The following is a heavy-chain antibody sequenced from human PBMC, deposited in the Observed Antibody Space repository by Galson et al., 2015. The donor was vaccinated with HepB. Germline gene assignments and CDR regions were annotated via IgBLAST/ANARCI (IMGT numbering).Heavy chain of an antibody. J-gene: IGHJ4*02. CDR2: IIGSGGRT. CDR1: GLTFSSFA. Sequence: SLRLSCAASGLTFSSFAMTWVRQAPGKGLEWVSTIIGSGGRTYYADSVRGRFTISRDNSKDTLYLQMNSLRADDTAIYYCAKRSCTSGSCFFFYYWGQGTLVTVSS. CDR3: AKRSCTSGSCFFFYY. D-gene: IGHD2-15*01. V-gene: IGHV3-23*01.